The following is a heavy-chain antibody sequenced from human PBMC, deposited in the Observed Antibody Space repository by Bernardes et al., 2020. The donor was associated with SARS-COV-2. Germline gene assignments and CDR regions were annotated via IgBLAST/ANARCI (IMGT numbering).Heavy chain of an antibody. V-gene: IGHV1-24*01. D-gene: IGHD3-9*01. Sequence: ASVKVSCKVSGYTLTALSMHWVRQAPGQGLEWMGGFDPEDGATIYAQKFQGRVTMTEDTSTDTAYMELSSLRSEDTAVYYCATDQRYYDILTGRTYYYGMDVWGQGTTVTVSS. CDR1: GYTLTALS. CDR3: ATDQRYYDILTGRTYYYGMDV. CDR2: FDPEDGAT. J-gene: IGHJ6*02.